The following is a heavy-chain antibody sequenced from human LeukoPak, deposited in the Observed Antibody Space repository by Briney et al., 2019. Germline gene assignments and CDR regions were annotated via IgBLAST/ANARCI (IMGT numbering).Heavy chain of an antibody. CDR2: VWSDGTNK. D-gene: IGHD2-2*01. J-gene: IGHJ3*02. CDR1: GFSFGTSG. V-gene: IGHV3-33*01. Sequence: PGGSLRLSCAASGFSFGTSGMHCVRQAPGKGLEWVAVVWSDGTNKHYADSVRGRFTISRDNSKNTLYLQMNSLIIEDTAVYYCARYCSSTSCSHNAFDIWGQGTLVTVSS. CDR3: ARYCSSTSCSHNAFDI.